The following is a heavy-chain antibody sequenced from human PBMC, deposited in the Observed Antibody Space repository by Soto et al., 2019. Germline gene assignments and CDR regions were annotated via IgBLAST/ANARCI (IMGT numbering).Heavy chain of an antibody. CDR2: IYYSGSDSGST. D-gene: IGHD6-25*01. CDR1: GGSINTYY. J-gene: IGHJ4*02. Sequence: SETLSLTCTVSGGSINTYYWSWIRQPPGKGLEWIGYIYYSGSDSGSTNYIPSLKSRVTISVDTSKNQFSLRLTSVTAADTAVYFCTRGGGDFRSQGTLVTVSS. V-gene: IGHV4-59*01. CDR3: TRGGGDF.